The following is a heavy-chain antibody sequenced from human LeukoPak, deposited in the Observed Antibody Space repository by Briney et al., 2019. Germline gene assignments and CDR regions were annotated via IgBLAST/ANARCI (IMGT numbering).Heavy chain of an antibody. V-gene: IGHV1-69*05. CDR2: IIPIFGTA. CDR3: ARSGSYYYYYMDV. J-gene: IGHJ6*03. Sequence: SVKVSCKASGGTFSSYAISWVRQAPGQGLEWMGGIIPIFGTANYARKFQGRVTITTDESTSTAYMELSSLRSEDTAVYYCARSGSYYYYYMDVWGKGTTVTVSS. CDR1: GGTFSSYA. D-gene: IGHD3-10*01.